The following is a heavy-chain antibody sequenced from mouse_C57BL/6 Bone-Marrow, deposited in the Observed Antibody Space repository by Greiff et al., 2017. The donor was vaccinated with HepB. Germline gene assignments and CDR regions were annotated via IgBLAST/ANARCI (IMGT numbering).Heavy chain of an antibody. V-gene: IGHV1-50*01. D-gene: IGHD4-1*01. J-gene: IGHJ1*03. CDR3: ARWVNCPYWYFDV. Sequence: QVQLQQPGAELVKPGASVKLSCKASGYTFTSYWMQWVKQRPGQGLEWIGEIDPSDSYTNYNQKFKGKATLTVDTSSSTAYMQLSSLTSEDSAVYYCARWVNCPYWYFDVWGTGTTVTVSS. CDR1: GYTFTSYW. CDR2: IDPSDSYT.